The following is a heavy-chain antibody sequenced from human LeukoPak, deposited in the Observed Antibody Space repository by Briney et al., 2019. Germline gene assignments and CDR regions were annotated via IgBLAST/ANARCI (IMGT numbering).Heavy chain of an antibody. J-gene: IGHJ4*02. CDR3: ARLSLDRLDY. Sequence: PSETLSLTCSVSGDSISTGSYWAWIRPPPGKGLEWIASIIHSGDTYYKQSLKSRLTISMDTSKNQFSLSLISVTAADTAVYYCARLSLDRLDYWGQGTLVTVTS. V-gene: IGHV4-38-2*02. D-gene: IGHD2/OR15-2a*01. CDR2: IIHSGDT. CDR1: GDSISTGSY.